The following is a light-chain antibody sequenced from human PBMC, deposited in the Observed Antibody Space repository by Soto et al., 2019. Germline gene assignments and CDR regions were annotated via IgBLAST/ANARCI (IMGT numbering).Light chain of an antibody. Sequence: QSVLTQPPSASGTPGQRVTISCSGSISNIGSKTVNWYQQLPGTAPKLLMYSNNQRPSGVPDRFSGSKSGTSASLAISGLQSEDEADYYCAAWDGSLNGPVFGGGTKLTVL. V-gene: IGLV1-44*01. CDR3: AAWDGSLNGPV. J-gene: IGLJ2*01. CDR1: ISNIGSKT. CDR2: SNN.